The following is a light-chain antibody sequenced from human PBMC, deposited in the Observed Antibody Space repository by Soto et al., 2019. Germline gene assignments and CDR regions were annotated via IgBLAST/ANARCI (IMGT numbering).Light chain of an antibody. J-gene: IGKJ1*01. Sequence: DIHVTQSPATLPAYVLDIVTITCRASQSISNWLAWYQQKPGKAPNLLIYDASSLQSGVPSRFSGSGFGTEFTLTISSLQTGDFATYYCQQYSSRSTFGQGTKVDIK. CDR1: QSISNW. CDR3: QQYSSRST. CDR2: DAS. V-gene: IGKV1-5*01.